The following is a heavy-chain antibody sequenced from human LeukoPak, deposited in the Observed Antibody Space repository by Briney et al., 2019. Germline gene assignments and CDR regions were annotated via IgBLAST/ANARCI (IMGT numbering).Heavy chain of an antibody. V-gene: IGHV4-4*07. CDR1: GGSISSYY. Sequence: PSETLSLTCTVSGGSISSYYWSWIRQPAGKGLEWIGRIYTSGSTNYNPSLKSRVTISVDTSKNQFSLKLSSVTAADTAVYYCARVLLWFGELSPNWFDPWGQGTLVTVSS. J-gene: IGHJ5*02. CDR2: IYTSGST. CDR3: ARVLLWFGELSPNWFDP. D-gene: IGHD3-10*01.